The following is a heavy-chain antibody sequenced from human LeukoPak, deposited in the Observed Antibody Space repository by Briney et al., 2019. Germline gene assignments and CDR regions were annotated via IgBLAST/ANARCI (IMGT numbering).Heavy chain of an antibody. J-gene: IGHJ3*02. CDR1: GGTFSSYA. CDR3: ARTSSHAFDI. Sequence: ASVKVSRKASGGTFSSYAISWVRQAPGRGLEWMGGIIPIFGTANYAQKFQGRVTITTDESTSTAYMELSSLRSEDTAVYYCARTSSHAFDIWGQGTMVTVSS. V-gene: IGHV1-69*05. D-gene: IGHD6-6*01. CDR2: IIPIFGTA.